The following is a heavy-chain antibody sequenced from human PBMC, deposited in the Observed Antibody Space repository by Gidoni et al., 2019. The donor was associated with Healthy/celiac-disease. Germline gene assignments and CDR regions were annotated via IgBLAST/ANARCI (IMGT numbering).Heavy chain of an antibody. D-gene: IGHD6-19*01. CDR2: ISGSGGST. V-gene: IGHV3-23*01. Sequence: EVQLLESGGGLVQPGGSLRLSCAASGFTFSSYAMSWVRQAPGKGLEWVSAISGSGGSTYYADSVKGRFTISRDNSKNTLYLQMNSLRAEDTAVYYCAKESSSGIAVAGTGPFDYWGQGTLVTVSS. CDR1: GFTFSSYA. CDR3: AKESSSGIAVAGTGPFDY. J-gene: IGHJ4*02.